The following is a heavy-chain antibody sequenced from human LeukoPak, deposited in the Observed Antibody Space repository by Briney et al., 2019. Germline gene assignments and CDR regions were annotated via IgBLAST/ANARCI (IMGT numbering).Heavy chain of an antibody. CDR2: IYHSGST. V-gene: IGHV4-38-2*02. CDR3: ARVIHYGGNPRGAFDI. Sequence: PSETLSLTCTVSGCSISSGYYWGWIRQPPGKGLEWIGSIYHSGSTYYNPSLKSRVTISVDTSKNQFSLKLSSVTAADTAVYYRARVIHYGGNPRGAFDIWGQGTMVTVSS. D-gene: IGHD4-23*01. CDR1: GCSISSGYY. J-gene: IGHJ3*02.